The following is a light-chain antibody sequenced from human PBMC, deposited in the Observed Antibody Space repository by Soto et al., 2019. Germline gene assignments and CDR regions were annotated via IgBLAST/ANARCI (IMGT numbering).Light chain of an antibody. V-gene: IGKV3-20*01. CDR2: SAS. CDR1: QSVSGNY. J-gene: IGKJ1*01. CDR3: TQYDRLPRN. Sequence: EVFLTDSPVTLSLSPLERATLSCRASQSVSGNYLAWYYQKPGQAPRVLIHSASIRANGIPDRFSGSGSGTDFTLTITRLEPEDSGILYCTQYDRLPRNFGQGNXVEIK.